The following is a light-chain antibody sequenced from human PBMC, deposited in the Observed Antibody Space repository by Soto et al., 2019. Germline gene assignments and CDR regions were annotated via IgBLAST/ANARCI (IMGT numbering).Light chain of an antibody. Sequence: DIQITQSPSTLYASVGDRVTITCRASQSIFGWLAWYQQKPGKVPKVLIYAASTLQSGVPSRFSGSGSGTDFTLTISSLQPEDAATYYCQKYNSATLTFGGGTKVDIK. J-gene: IGKJ4*01. CDR2: AAS. CDR1: QSIFGW. V-gene: IGKV1-27*01. CDR3: QKYNSATLT.